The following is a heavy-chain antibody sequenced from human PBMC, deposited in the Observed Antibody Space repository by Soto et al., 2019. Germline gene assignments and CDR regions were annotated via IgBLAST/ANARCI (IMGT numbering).Heavy chain of an antibody. V-gene: IGHV3-23*01. Sequence: PGGSLRLSCAASGFTFSSYAMSWVRQAPGKGLEWVSAISGSGGNTYYADSVKGRFTISRDNAKNSLYLQMNSLRAEDTAVYYCARGSGRYSGYDFYYYYYMDVWGKGTTVTVSS. CDR1: GFTFSSYA. J-gene: IGHJ6*03. CDR3: ARGSGRYSGYDFYYYYYMDV. CDR2: ISGSGGNT. D-gene: IGHD5-12*01.